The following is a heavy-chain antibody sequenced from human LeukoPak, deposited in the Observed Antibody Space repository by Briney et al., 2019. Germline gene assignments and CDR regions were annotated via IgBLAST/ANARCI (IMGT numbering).Heavy chain of an antibody. J-gene: IGHJ5*02. D-gene: IGHD3-16*01. CDR2: IYYSGSIYYSGST. V-gene: IGHV4-39*01. Sequence: KASETLSLTCTVSGGSINSSSYYWGWIRQPPGKGLEWIGSIYYSGSIYYSGSTYQNPSLKSRVTISVDTSKNQFSLKLSSVSAADTAVYYCAKSEGGWFDPWGQGTLVTVSS. CDR1: GGSINSSSYY. CDR3: AKSEGGWFDP.